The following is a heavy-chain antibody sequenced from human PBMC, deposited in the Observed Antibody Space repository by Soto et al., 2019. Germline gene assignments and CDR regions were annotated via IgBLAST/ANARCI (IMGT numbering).Heavy chain of an antibody. CDR3: ALRSMAVVPEY. CDR2: LYYGRSA. V-gene: IGHV4-59*01. CDR1: GDSISTYY. J-gene: IGHJ4*02. Sequence: QVQLQESGPGLVKPSETLSLTCAVSGDSISTYYCMWIRQPPGKGLESIGYLYYGRSANYNPSLKSRVTFSVDTSKNQCSLTLSSMTAADTAVYYCALRSMAVVPEYWGQGTLVTVSS. D-gene: IGHD3-22*01.